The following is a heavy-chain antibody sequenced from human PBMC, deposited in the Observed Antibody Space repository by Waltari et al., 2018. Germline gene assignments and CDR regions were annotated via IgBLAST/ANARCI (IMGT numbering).Heavy chain of an antibody. CDR2: IIPILGIA. J-gene: IGHJ3*02. V-gene: IGHV1-69*02. D-gene: IGHD6-13*01. CDR1: GGTFSSYT. Sequence: QVQLVQSGAEVTKPGSSVTVSCRASGGTFSSYTNGWVRQAPGPRLEWMGRIIPILGIANYAQKFQGRVTITADKSTSTAYMELSSLRSEDTAVYYCARYIAAGKTREAFDIWGQGTMVTVSS. CDR3: ARYIAAGKTREAFDI.